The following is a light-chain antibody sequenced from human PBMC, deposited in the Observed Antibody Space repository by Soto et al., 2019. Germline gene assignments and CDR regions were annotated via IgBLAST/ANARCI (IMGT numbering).Light chain of an antibody. CDR1: QSVSSGY. CDR2: GAS. V-gene: IGKV3-20*01. Sequence: EIVLTQSPGTLSFSPGERATLSCRASQSVSSGYLAWYQQKPGQAPRLLIYGASSRATGIPDRFSGSESGTDFTLTISRLEPEDFAVYYCQQYGSSPFTFGPGTKVDVK. J-gene: IGKJ3*01. CDR3: QQYGSSPFT.